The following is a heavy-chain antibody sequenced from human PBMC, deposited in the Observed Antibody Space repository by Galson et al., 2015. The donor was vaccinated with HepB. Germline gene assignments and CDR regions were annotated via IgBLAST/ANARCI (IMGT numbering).Heavy chain of an antibody. CDR2: ISYDGSNK. CDR1: GFTFSSYA. J-gene: IGHJ4*02. CDR3: ASHKRAREAMLDY. D-gene: IGHD1-26*01. V-gene: IGHV3-30-3*01. Sequence: SLRLSCAASGFTFSSYAMHWVRQAPGKGLEWVAVISYDGSNKYYADSMKGRFTISRDNSKNTLYLQMNSLRAEDTAVYYCASHKRAREAMLDYWGQGTLVTVSS.